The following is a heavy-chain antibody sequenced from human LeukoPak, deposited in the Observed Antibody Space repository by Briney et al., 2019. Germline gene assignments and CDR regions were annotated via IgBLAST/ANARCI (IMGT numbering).Heavy chain of an antibody. CDR3: VSQEVVPH. Sequence: GGSLRLSCAAAGFSFTHYLVSLGRQAPGKGLEWVANVKEDGTTKQYVDSVKGRFTISRDNAKNSLYLQMDSLRAEDTAVYYCVSQEVVPHWGQGTLVSVSS. CDR2: VKEDGTTK. J-gene: IGHJ4*02. CDR1: GFSFTHYL. V-gene: IGHV3-7*01. D-gene: IGHD2-15*01.